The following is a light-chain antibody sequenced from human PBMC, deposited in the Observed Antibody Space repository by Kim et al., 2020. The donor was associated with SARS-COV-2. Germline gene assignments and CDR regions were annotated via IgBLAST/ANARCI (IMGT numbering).Light chain of an antibody. CDR3: QQYYTTPWT. V-gene: IGKV4-1*01. CDR2: WAT. Sequence: DIVMTQSPDSLAVSLGERATINCKSSQNVLYSSNNNSYLAWFQQKPGQPLKLLIYWATTRESGVPDRFSGSGSGTDFTLTISSLQAEDVAVYYCQQYYTTPWTFGQGTKVDIK. J-gene: IGKJ1*01. CDR1: QNVLYSSNNNSY.